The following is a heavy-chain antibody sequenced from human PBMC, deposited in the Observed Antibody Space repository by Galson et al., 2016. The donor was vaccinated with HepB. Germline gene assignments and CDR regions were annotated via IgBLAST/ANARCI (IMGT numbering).Heavy chain of an antibody. V-gene: IGHV4-59*11. Sequence: SDTLSLTCPLSSGSISDHHWSWIRQSPQRGLEWLGYMHHSGSTTYHPSFRGRATISMDPSRTQFFLILNSVTPADTAVYYCARDLGKGSGVPFDVWGHGTTVTVSS. CDR3: ARDLGKGSGVPFDV. J-gene: IGHJ3*01. D-gene: IGHD1-1*01. CDR2: MHHSGST. CDR1: SGSISDHH.